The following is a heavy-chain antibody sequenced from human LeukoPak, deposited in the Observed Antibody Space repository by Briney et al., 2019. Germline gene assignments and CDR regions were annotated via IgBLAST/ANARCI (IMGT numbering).Heavy chain of an antibody. Sequence: ASVKVSCKASGYTFTGYYMHWVRQAPGQGLEWMGRINPNSGGTNYAQKFQGRVTMTRDTSISTAYMELSRLRSDDTAVYYCARDPNYGDYLYDYWGQGTLVTVSS. CDR1: GYTFTGYY. V-gene: IGHV1-2*06. CDR3: ARDPNYGDYLYDY. J-gene: IGHJ4*02. CDR2: INPNSGGT. D-gene: IGHD4-17*01.